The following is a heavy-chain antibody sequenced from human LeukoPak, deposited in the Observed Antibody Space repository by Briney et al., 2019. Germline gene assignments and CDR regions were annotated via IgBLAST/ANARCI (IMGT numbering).Heavy chain of an antibody. Sequence: SETLSLTCTVSVGSISSYYWSGIRQPPGKGLEWIGYISYSGSTNYNPSLKSLVTISVDTSKNQFSLTLGSVTAADTAVYYCARVKGSGSYLVDAFDIWGQGTMVTVSS. D-gene: IGHD3-10*01. CDR2: ISYSGST. J-gene: IGHJ3*02. CDR1: VGSISSYY. V-gene: IGHV4-59*01. CDR3: ARVKGSGSYLVDAFDI.